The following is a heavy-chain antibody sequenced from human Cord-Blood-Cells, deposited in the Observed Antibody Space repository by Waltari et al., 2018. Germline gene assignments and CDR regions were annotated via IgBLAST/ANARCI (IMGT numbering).Heavy chain of an antibody. CDR1: GYTFTGDS. D-gene: IGHD6-6*01. J-gene: IGHJ3*02. Sequence: QVQLVQSGAEGKKPGAPVTAPCKGCGYTFTGDSMPWVRQAPGQELEWMGWINPNSGGTNYAQKFQGRVTMTRDTSISTAYMELSRLRSDDTAVYYCASLPSRIAARDAFDIWGQGTMVTVSS. CDR3: ASLPSRIAARDAFDI. V-gene: IGHV1-2*02. CDR2: INPNSGGT.